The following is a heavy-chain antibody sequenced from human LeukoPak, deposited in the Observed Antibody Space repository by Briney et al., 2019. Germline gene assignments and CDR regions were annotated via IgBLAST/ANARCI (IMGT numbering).Heavy chain of an antibody. V-gene: IGHV3-7*03. D-gene: IGHD3-10*01. CDR3: ARGRGLES. Sequence: GGSLRLSCADSGFTFSSFWVTWVRQAPGKGLEWVANIKQDGSEKYYVDSVKGRFTISRDNAKKSLFLQMNSLRAEDTAVYYCARGRGLESWGQGTLVTVSS. CDR1: GFTFSSFW. CDR2: IKQDGSEK. J-gene: IGHJ4*02.